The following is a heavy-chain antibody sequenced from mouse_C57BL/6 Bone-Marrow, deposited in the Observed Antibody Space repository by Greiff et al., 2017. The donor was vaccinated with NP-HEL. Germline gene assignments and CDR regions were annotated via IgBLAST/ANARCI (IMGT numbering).Heavy chain of an antibody. CDR3: ARGHGGYFDY. CDR2: IDPSDSYT. CDR1: GYTFTSYW. D-gene: IGHD3-1*01. V-gene: IGHV1-50*01. J-gene: IGHJ2*01. Sequence: QVQLQQPGAELVKPGASVKLSCKASGYTFTSYWMQWVKQRPGQGLEWIGEIDPSDSYTNYNQKFKGEATLTVDTSSSTAYMQLSSLTSEDSAVYYCARGHGGYFDYWGQGTTPTVSS.